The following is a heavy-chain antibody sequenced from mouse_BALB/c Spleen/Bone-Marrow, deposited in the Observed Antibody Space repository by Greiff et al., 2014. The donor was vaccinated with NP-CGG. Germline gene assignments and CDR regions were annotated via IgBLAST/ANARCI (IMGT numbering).Heavy chain of an antibody. J-gene: IGHJ4*01. D-gene: IGHD2-14*01. CDR1: GYSITSGYY. Sequence: EVQVVESGPGLVKPSQSLSLTCSVTGYSITSGYYWNRIRQFPGNKLEWLGYISYDGSNHYNPSLTNRVSITRDTSKNQFFLKLNSVTTEDTATYYCASVEVHAMDYWGQGTSVTVSS. CDR3: ASVEVHAMDY. V-gene: IGHV3-6*02. CDR2: ISYDGSN.